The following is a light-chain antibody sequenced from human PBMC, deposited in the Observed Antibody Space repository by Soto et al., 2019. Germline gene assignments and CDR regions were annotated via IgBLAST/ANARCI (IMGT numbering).Light chain of an antibody. J-gene: IGLJ1*01. Sequence: QSALTQPASVSGSPGQSITISCTGTGSDVGGYNYVSWYQQHPGKVPKLMIYDVSNRPSGVSNRFSGSKSGNTASLTISGLQAEDEADYYCSSYTSSSTLYVFGTGTKVTVL. CDR2: DVS. CDR3: SSYTSSSTLYV. V-gene: IGLV2-14*01. CDR1: GSDVGGYNY.